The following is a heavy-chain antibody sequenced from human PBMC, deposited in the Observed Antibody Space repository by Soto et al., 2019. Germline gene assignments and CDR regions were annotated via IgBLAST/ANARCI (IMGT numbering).Heavy chain of an antibody. CDR3: ARIVPLDY. D-gene: IGHD3-16*02. V-gene: IGHV3-23*01. J-gene: IGHJ4*01. CDR2: ITASGGDT. CDR1: GFTFSTYA. Sequence: PGGSLRLSCAASGFTFSTYAIHWVRQAPGKGLDWVSGITASGGDTYYANSVKGRFTISRDNSKNTVYLQMNSLRVEDTAVYYCARIVPLDYWGHGTLVTVSS.